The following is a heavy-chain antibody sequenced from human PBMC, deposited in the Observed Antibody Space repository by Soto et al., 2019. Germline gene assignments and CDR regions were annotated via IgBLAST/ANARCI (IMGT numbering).Heavy chain of an antibody. V-gene: IGHV3-48*02. J-gene: IGHJ1*01. CDR2: ISSTSTTI. D-gene: IGHD2-8*01. Sequence: EVQLVESGGVLVQPGGSLRLSCAASGFTFSSYGMNWVRQAPGKGLEWVSYISSTSTTIYYADSVKGRFTVSRDNAKNSLYLQMNSLRDEDTAVYYCERDGRYCSTGVCYFQHWGQGTLVTVSS. CDR1: GFTFSSYG. CDR3: ERDGRYCSTGVCYFQH.